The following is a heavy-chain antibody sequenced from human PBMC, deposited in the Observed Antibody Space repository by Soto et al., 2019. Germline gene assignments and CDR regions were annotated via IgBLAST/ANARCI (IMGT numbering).Heavy chain of an antibody. Sequence: QVQLQESGPGLVKPSGTLSLTCAVSGGSLSSSNWWSWVRQPPGEGLEWIGEIYHSGSTNYNPSLKIRVTISVDKSKNHSSLKLSSVTAADTAVYYCARVSVAYGGDFDIWGQGTMLTVSS. D-gene: IGHD2-15*01. J-gene: IGHJ3*02. CDR3: ARVSVAYGGDFDI. CDR1: GGSLSSSNW. CDR2: IYHSGST. V-gene: IGHV4-4*02.